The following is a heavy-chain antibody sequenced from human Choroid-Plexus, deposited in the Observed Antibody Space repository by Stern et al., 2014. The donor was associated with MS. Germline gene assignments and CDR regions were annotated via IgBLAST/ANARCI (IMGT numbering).Heavy chain of an antibody. CDR3: ARDPSIALLYNWNDPDSFDF. CDR2: INPGHGNT. V-gene: IGHV1-3*01. Sequence: QDQLVQSGAEVKKPGASVKVSCKASGYTFTNYPMHWVRQAPGQRLEWMGWINPGHGNTKYSEKFQGRVTITRDTSATTVYMDLSSLRSEDTAVYYCARDPSIALLYNWNDPDSFDFWGQGTMVTVSS. J-gene: IGHJ3*01. D-gene: IGHD1-1*01. CDR1: GYTFTNYP.